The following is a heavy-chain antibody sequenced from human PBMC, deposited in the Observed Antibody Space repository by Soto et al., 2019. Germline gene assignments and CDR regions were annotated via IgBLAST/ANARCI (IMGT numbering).Heavy chain of an antibody. D-gene: IGHD2-15*01. J-gene: IGHJ6*02. CDR1: GGSISSGGYS. CDR3: ARGGDEVGYGMDV. Sequence: PSETLSLTCAVSGGSISSGGYSWSWIRQPPGKGLEWIGYIYHSGSTYYNPSLKSRVTISVDRSKNQFSLKLSSVTAADTAVYYCARGGDEVGYGMDVWGQGTTVTVSS. V-gene: IGHV4-30-2*01. CDR2: IYHSGST.